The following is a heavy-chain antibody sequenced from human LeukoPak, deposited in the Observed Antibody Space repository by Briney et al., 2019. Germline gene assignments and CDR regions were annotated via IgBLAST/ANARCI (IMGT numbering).Heavy chain of an antibody. Sequence: GESLKISCKGSGYSFTSYWIGWVRQMPGKGLEWMGIIYPGDSDTRYSPSFQGQVTISADKSISTAYLQWSSLKASDTAMYYCATEYYYDSSGYYLGAFDIWGQGTMVTVSS. J-gene: IGHJ3*02. V-gene: IGHV5-51*01. CDR1: GYSFTSYW. CDR3: ATEYYYDSSGYYLGAFDI. CDR2: IYPGDSDT. D-gene: IGHD3-22*01.